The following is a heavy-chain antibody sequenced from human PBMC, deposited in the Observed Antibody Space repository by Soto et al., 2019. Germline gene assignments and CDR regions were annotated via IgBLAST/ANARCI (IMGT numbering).Heavy chain of an antibody. Sequence: ASVKVSCKASEYTFTSYVMHWVRQAPGQSLEWIGWIDAGNGHTKYSQKFQDRVTITRDTSANTAYMELSRLRSEDTAVYYCARELQGLYYFDYWGQGALVTVSS. CDR3: ARELQGLYYFDY. J-gene: IGHJ4*02. CDR2: IDAGNGHT. V-gene: IGHV1-3*01. CDR1: EYTFTSYV. D-gene: IGHD4-4*01.